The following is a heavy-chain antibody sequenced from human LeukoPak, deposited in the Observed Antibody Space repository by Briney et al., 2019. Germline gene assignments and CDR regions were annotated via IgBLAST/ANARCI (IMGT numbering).Heavy chain of an antibody. CDR2: TYYRSKWYS. V-gene: IGHV6-1*01. CDR3: ARVGDSSHWYFDL. J-gene: IGHJ2*01. CDR1: GDSVSSNSAA. Sequence: SQTLSLTCAISGDSVSSNSAAWNWIRQSSPRGLEWLGRTYYRSKWYSDYAVSVKSRITINPDTSKNHFSLQLNSVTPEDTAVYYCARVGDSSHWYFDLWGRGTLVTVSS. D-gene: IGHD4-17*01.